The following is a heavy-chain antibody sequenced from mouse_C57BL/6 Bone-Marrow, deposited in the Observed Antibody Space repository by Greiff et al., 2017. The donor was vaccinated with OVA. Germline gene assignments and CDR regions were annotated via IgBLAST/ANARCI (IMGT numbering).Heavy chain of an antibody. Sequence: QVQLKESGAELARPGASVKMSCKASGYTFTSYTMHWVKQRPGQGLEWIGYINPSSGYTKYNQKVKNKATWTEDKASSTAYMQMSSLTSEDSAVYYGARRLTTVGDYWGQGTTLTVSS. CDR1: GYTFTSYT. CDR3: ARRLTTVGDY. J-gene: IGHJ2*01. D-gene: IGHD1-1*01. V-gene: IGHV1-4*01. CDR2: INPSSGYT.